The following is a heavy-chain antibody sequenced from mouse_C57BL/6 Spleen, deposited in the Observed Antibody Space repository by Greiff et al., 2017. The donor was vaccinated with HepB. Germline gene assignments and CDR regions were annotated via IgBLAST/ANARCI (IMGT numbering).Heavy chain of an antibody. J-gene: IGHJ2*01. CDR1: GYTFTSYW. D-gene: IGHD6-1*01. CDR2: IDPSDSYT. V-gene: IGHV1-69*01. Sequence: QVQLQQPGAELVMPGASVKLSCKASGYTFTSYWMHWVKQRPGQGLEWIGEIDPSDSYTNYNQKFKGKSTLTVDKSSSTAYMQLSSLTSEDSAVYYCARPGVAYYCDYWGQGTTLTVSS. CDR3: ARPGVAYYCDY.